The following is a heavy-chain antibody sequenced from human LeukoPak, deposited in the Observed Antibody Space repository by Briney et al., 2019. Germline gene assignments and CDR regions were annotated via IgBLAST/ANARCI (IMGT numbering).Heavy chain of an antibody. J-gene: IGHJ4*02. V-gene: IGHV4-59*01. CDR1: GGSISSYY. Sequence: SSETLSLTCTVPGGSISSYYWSWIRQPPGKGLEWIGYIYYSGSTNYNPSLKSRVTISVDTSRNQFSLKLSSVTAADTAVYYCARGGSGWLIDWGQGTLVTVSS. CDR3: ARGGSGWLID. D-gene: IGHD6-19*01. CDR2: IYYSGST.